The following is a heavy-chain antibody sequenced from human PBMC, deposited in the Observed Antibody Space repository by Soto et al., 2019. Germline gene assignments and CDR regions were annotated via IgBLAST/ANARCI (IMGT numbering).Heavy chain of an antibody. CDR1: GYTFINYW. D-gene: IGHD4-17*01. CDR2: IDPSDSYT. Sequence: LGESLKISCKASGYTFINYWISWVRQMPGKGLEWMGTIDPSDSYTKYSPSFQGHVTFSSDKSISTAYVQWSNLKASDTAIYYCARNVKYTVVSSIDAFDLWGLGTLVTVSS. V-gene: IGHV5-10-1*01. J-gene: IGHJ3*01. CDR3: ARNVKYTVVSSIDAFDL.